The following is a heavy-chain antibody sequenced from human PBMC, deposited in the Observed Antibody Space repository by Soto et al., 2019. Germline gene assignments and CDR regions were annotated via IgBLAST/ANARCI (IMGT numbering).Heavy chain of an antibody. V-gene: IGHV1-24*01. Sequence: ASVKVSCKVSGYTLTELSMHWVRQAPGKGLEWMGGFDPEDGETIYAQKFQGRVTMNEETSTDTAYMELSSLRSEDTAVYYCATWVVVVPAAIYYFDYWGQGTLVTVSS. CDR1: GYTLTELS. CDR2: FDPEDGET. D-gene: IGHD2-2*01. J-gene: IGHJ4*02. CDR3: ATWVVVVPAAIYYFDY.